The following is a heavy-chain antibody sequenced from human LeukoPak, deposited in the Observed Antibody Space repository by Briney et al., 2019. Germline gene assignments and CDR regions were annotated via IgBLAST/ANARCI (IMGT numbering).Heavy chain of an antibody. CDR2: IYYSGST. CDR1: GGSVSSGSYY. J-gene: IGHJ4*02. CDR3: ARDDYSSGRSDY. V-gene: IGHV4-61*01. Sequence: SETLSLTCTVSGGSVSSGSYYWTWIRQPPGKGLEWIGYIYYSGSTNYNPSLKSRVTISVDTSKNQFSLKPSSVTAADTAAYYCARDDYSSGRSDYWGQGTLVTVSS. D-gene: IGHD6-19*01.